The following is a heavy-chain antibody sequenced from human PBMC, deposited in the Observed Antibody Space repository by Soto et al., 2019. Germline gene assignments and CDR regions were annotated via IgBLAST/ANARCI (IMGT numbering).Heavy chain of an antibody. CDR1: GFTFSSYW. D-gene: IGHD2-15*01. CDR3: ARTFGYCSGGSCSYDAFDI. V-gene: IGHV3-74*01. CDR2: INSDGSST. Sequence: GGSLRLSCAASGFTFSSYWMHWVRQAPGKGLVWVSRINSDGSSTSYADSVKGRFTISRDNAKNTPYLQMNSLRAEDTAVYYCARTFGYCSGGSCSYDAFDIWGQGTMVTVSS. J-gene: IGHJ3*02.